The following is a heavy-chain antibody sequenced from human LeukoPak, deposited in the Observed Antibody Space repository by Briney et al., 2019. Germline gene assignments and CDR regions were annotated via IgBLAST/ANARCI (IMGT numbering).Heavy chain of an antibody. J-gene: IGHJ4*02. CDR3: ARDSNVDPRLPGHY. CDR1: GFTFSSYW. D-gene: IGHD2-2*01. V-gene: IGHV3-7*01. Sequence: GGSLRLSCAASGFTFSSYWVSWVRQAPGKGLEWVANIKEDGSEKCYVETVKGRFTISRDNAKNSLYLQMNSLRVEDTAVYYCARDSNVDPRLPGHYWGQGTLVTVSS. CDR2: IKEDGSEK.